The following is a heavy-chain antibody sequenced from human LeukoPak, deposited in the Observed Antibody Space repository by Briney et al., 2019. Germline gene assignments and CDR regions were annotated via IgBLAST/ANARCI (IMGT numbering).Heavy chain of an antibody. CDR3: ANTHSSSKAYGMDV. D-gene: IGHD6-6*01. CDR2: ISYDGSNK. J-gene: IGHJ6*02. Sequence: GGSLRLSCAASGFTFSSYGMHWVRQAPGKGLEWVAVISYDGSNKYYADSVKGRFTISRDNSKNTLYLQMNSLRAEDTAVYYCANTHSSSKAYGMDVWGQGPTVTVSS. CDR1: GFTFSSYG. V-gene: IGHV3-30*18.